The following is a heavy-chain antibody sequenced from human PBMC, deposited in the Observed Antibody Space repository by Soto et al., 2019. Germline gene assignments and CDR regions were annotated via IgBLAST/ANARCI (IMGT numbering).Heavy chain of an antibody. J-gene: IGHJ4*02. V-gene: IGHV2-70*17. CDR3: ARIRAPKHLGELSEPFDY. Sequence: SGPTLVKPTQTLTLTCTFSGFSLSTSGMCVSWIRQPPGKALEWLARIDWDDDKFYSTSLKTRLTISKDPSKYQVVLTMTNMDPVDTATYYCARIRAPKHLGELSEPFDYWGQGTMVTVSS. CDR2: IDWDDDK. D-gene: IGHD3-16*02. CDR1: GFSLSTSGMC.